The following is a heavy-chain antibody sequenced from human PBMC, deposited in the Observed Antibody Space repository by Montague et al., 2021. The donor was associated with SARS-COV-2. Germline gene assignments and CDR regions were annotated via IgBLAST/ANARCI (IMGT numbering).Heavy chain of an antibody. CDR2: ISGGGDMT. Sequence: SLRLSCAASGFTFSSYGMFWVRQTPGKGLEWVSAISGGGDMTYYADSVKGRFTISRDNSKNKLYLQMNTLRAEDTAVYFCAKKTIAVPGSPHFDSWGQGTLVTVSS. CDR3: AKKTIAVPGSPHFDS. D-gene: IGHD6-19*01. V-gene: IGHV3-23*01. J-gene: IGHJ4*02. CDR1: GFTFSSYG.